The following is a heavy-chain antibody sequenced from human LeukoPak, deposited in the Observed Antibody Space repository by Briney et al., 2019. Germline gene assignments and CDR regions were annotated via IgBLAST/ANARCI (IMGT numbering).Heavy chain of an antibody. V-gene: IGHV4-39*01. CDR2: ISYSGNT. CDR3: ARHTPFSWQQLVPNWYLDL. D-gene: IGHD6-13*01. CDR1: GGSISSRSYY. Sequence: SETLSLTCTVSGGSISSRSYYWGWIRQPPGKGLDWIGGISYSGNTYYNPSLKSRVTISVDTSKGQFSLKVSSVTAADTAVYYCARHTPFSWQQLVPNWYLDLWGRGTLVTVSS. J-gene: IGHJ2*01.